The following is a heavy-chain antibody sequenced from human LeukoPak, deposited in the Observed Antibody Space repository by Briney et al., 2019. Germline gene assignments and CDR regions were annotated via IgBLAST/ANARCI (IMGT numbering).Heavy chain of an antibody. V-gene: IGHV3-7*03. CDR1: GFTFSSFW. D-gene: IGHD4-23*01. CDR2: IKQDGSEK. Sequence: GGSLRLSCVASGFTFSSFWMTWVRQTPGKGLEWLANIKQDGSEKYYVDSVKGRFTISRDNAKNSLYLQMNSLRAEDTAVYYCAFSKDGGNSASDYWGQGTLVTVSS. CDR3: AFSKDGGNSASDY. J-gene: IGHJ4*02.